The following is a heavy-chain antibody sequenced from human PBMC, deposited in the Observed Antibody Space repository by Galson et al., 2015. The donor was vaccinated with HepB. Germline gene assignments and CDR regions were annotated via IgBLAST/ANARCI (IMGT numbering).Heavy chain of an antibody. CDR3: ARDPWVVVAHFDY. D-gene: IGHD2-15*01. CDR1: GFTFSDYY. J-gene: IGHJ4*02. CDR2: ISSSGSTI. Sequence: SLRLSCAASGFTFSDYYMSWIRQAPGKGLEWVSYISSSGSTIYYADSVKGRFTISRDNAKNSLYLQMNSLRAEDTAVYYCARDPWVVVAHFDYWGQGTLVTVSS. V-gene: IGHV3-11*01.